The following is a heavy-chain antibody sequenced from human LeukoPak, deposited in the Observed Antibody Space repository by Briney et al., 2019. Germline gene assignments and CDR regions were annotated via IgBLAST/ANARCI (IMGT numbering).Heavy chain of an antibody. CDR3: TRTYNIRYFDT. CDR1: GFIFSGYG. J-gene: IGHJ4*02. Sequence: PGGSLRLSCAASGFIFSGYGMHWVRQAPGKGLEWVAVIWSDASNTYYVDSVRGRFTISRDNSKNTLYLQMNSLRAEDTAVYYCTRTYNIRYFDTWGQGTLVTVSS. D-gene: IGHD3-9*01. V-gene: IGHV3-33*01. CDR2: IWSDASNT.